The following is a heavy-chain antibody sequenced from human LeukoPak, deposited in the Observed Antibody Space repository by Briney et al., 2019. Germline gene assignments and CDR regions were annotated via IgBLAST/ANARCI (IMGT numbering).Heavy chain of an antibody. D-gene: IGHD1-26*01. Sequence: GGSLRLSCEASGFTFSNYGMNWVRQPPGKGLEWVANIKAGGSEKYYVDSVKGRFTISRDDAKRTVDLQMDNLRTEDTAVYYCAYRNNFEYWGQGTLVTVSS. J-gene: IGHJ4*02. CDR2: IKAGGSEK. CDR1: GFTFSNYG. V-gene: IGHV3-7*05. CDR3: AYRNNFEY.